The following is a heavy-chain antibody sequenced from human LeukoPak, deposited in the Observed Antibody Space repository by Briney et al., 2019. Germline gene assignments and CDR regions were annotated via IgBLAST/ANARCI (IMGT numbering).Heavy chain of an antibody. CDR2: IRGSGGST. V-gene: IGHV3-23*01. Sequence: GGSLRLSCAASGFAFSSYAMSWVRQAPGKGLEWVSAIRGSGGSTYYADSVKGRFTISRDNSKNTLYLQMNSLRAEDTAVYYCASHGSGSYLGGTDLFDYWGQGTLVTVSS. CDR1: GFAFSSYA. J-gene: IGHJ4*02. CDR3: ASHGSGSYLGGTDLFDY. D-gene: IGHD3-10*01.